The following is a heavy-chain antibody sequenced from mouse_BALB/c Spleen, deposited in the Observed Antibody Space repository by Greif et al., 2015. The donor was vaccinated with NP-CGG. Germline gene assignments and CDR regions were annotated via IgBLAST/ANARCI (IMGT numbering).Heavy chain of an antibody. J-gene: IGHJ4*01. CDR2: IDPSDSET. CDR1: GYTFTSYW. Sequence: QVQLQQSGAELVKPGAPVKLSCKASGYTFTSYWMNWVKQRPGRGLEWIGRIDPSDSETHYNQKFKDKATLTVDKSSSTAYIQLSSLTSEDSAVYYCATSLPGDYAMDYWGQGTSVTVSS. CDR3: ATSLPGDYAMDY. V-gene: IGHV1-69*02.